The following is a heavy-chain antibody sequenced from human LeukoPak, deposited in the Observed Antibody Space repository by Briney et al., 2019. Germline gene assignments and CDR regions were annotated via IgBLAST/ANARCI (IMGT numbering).Heavy chain of an antibody. CDR1: GFTLSSYE. D-gene: IGHD4-23*01. CDR3: ARELAGSRWDYFDF. Sequence: SLRLSCAASGFTLSSYEMNWVRQAPGKGLEWVSYSSGSGSTMYYADSVKGRFTISRDNAKNSLYLQMNSLRAEDTAVYYCARELAGSRWDYFDFWGQGTLVTVSS. V-gene: IGHV3-48*03. CDR2: SSGSGSTM. J-gene: IGHJ4*02.